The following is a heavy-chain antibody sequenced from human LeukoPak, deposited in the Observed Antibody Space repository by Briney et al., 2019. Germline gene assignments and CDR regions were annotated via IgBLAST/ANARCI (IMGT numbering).Heavy chain of an antibody. D-gene: IGHD3-10*01. CDR2: ISSNGGST. J-gene: IGHJ4*02. CDR3: VKDRRITMVWGVARGVYFDY. Sequence: GSLRLSCSASGFTFSSYAMHWVRQAPGKGLENVSAISSNGGSTYYADSVKGRFTISRDNSKNTLYLQMSSLRAEDTAVYHCVKDRRITMVWGVARGVYFDYWGQGTLVTVSS. CDR1: GFTFSSYA. V-gene: IGHV3-64D*06.